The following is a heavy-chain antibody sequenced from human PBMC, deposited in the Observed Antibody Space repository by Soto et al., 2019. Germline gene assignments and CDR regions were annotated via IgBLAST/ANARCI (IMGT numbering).Heavy chain of an antibody. Sequence: EVQLVESGGGLVQPGGSQRLSCAASGFTFSSYSMNWVRQAPGKGLEWVSYISSSSSTIYYADSVKGRFTISRDNAKNSLYLQMNSLRDEDTAVYYCARDVSDSSGWYALWYFDYWGQGTLVTVSS. V-gene: IGHV3-48*02. D-gene: IGHD6-19*01. CDR2: ISSSSSTI. CDR3: ARDVSDSSGWYALWYFDY. J-gene: IGHJ4*02. CDR1: GFTFSSYS.